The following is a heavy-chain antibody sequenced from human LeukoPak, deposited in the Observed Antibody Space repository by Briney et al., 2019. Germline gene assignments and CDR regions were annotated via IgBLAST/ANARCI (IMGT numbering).Heavy chain of an antibody. CDR1: GFTFSSYS. D-gene: IGHD3-10*02. Sequence: GGSLRLSCAASGFTFSSYSMGWVRQAPGEGLEWVGNIKQEGSEKYYVDSVKGGFTISRHNAKNSLYLQRASLRAEDTAVYYCAELGISMIGGVWGKGNPVTISP. CDR3: AELGISMIGGV. CDR2: IKQEGSEK. J-gene: IGHJ6*04. V-gene: IGHV3-7*01.